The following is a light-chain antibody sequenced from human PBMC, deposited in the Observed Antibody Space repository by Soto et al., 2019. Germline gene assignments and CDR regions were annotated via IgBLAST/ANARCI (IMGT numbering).Light chain of an antibody. CDR2: EVN. Sequence: QSVLTQPASVSGTPGQSITISCTGTSIDVGAYNYVSWYQQHPGKAPKLMLYEVNNRPSGVSNRFSGSKSGDTASLTISGLQAEDEADYYCSSYTTSSTYAFGTGTKVTVL. CDR1: SIDVGAYNY. CDR3: SSYTTSSTYA. V-gene: IGLV2-14*01. J-gene: IGLJ1*01.